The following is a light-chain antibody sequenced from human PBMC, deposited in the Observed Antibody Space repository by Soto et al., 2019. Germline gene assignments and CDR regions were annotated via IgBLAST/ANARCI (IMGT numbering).Light chain of an antibody. CDR3: QQYDDLPWT. J-gene: IGKJ1*01. Sequence: DIQMTQSPFSVSASLGVRVTIACQASQDISNYLNWYQRKPGTAPKLLIYAASNLEAGVPSRFSGSGSGTDFTFTISSLQPEDIATYYCQQYDDLPWTFGQGTRW. V-gene: IGKV1-33*01. CDR1: QDISNY. CDR2: AAS.